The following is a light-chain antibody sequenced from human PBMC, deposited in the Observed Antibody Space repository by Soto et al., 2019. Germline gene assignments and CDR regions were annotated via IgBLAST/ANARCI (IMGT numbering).Light chain of an antibody. V-gene: IGKV1-27*01. J-gene: IGKJ4*01. Sequence: DIQVTQSPSSLSASLGDRVSITCRASRDISNYLAWYQQKPGQVPRLLISGASTLHSGVPSRFSGSGSGTDFTLTITSLQPEDIATYFCQKYDTAPLNFGGGTKVEI. CDR1: RDISNY. CDR3: QKYDTAPLN. CDR2: GAS.